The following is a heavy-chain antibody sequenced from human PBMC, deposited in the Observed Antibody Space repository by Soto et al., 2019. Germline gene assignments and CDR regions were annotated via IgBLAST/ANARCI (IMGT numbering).Heavy chain of an antibody. V-gene: IGHV3-30-3*01. CDR2: ISYDGSNK. J-gene: IGHJ3*02. CDR3: ARGDDVLLWFGEPQRDAFDI. Sequence: PGGSLRLSCAASGFTFSSYAMHWVRQAPGKGLEWVAVISYDGSNKYYADSVKGRFTISRDNSKNTLYLQMNSLRAEDTAVYYCARGDDVLLWFGEPQRDAFDIWGQGTMVTVSS. D-gene: IGHD3-10*01. CDR1: GFTFSSYA.